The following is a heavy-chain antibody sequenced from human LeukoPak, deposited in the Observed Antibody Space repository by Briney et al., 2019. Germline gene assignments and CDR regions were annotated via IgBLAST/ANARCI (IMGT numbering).Heavy chain of an antibody. V-gene: IGHV4-31*03. Sequence: TSSETLSLTCTVSGGSVTSSDYYWNWIRQHPEKGLEWIGYIYKTGRTFYNPSLKSRVVMSVDTSKNQFSLNLTSVTAADTALYYCARGQYHHDTSGHDFDNWGQGTLVTVSS. CDR1: GGSVTSSDYY. J-gene: IGHJ4*02. D-gene: IGHD3-22*01. CDR2: IYKTGRT. CDR3: ARGQYHHDTSGHDFDN.